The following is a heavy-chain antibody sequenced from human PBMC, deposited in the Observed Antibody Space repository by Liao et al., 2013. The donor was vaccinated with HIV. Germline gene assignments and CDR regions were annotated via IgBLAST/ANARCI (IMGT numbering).Heavy chain of an antibody. CDR3: ARDGGFGYFDY. D-gene: IGHD3-16*01. V-gene: IGHV4-30-4*01. J-gene: IGHJ4*02. CDR2: IYYSGST. Sequence: QVQLQESGPGLVKPSQTLSLSCTVSGDSISSGDNYWKWIRQPPGKGLEWIGSIYYSGSTYYNPSLKSRVTISVDTSKNQFSLKLSSVTAADTAVYYCARDGGFGYFDYWGRGTLVTVSS. CDR1: GDSISSGDNY.